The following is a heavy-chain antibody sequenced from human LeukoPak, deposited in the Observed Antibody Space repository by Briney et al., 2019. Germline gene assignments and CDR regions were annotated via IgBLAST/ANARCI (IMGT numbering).Heavy chain of an antibody. D-gene: IGHD4-11*01. CDR2: ISSNSGAV. CDR3: ARVHNTVF. V-gene: IGHV3-11*01. Sequence: GGSLRLSCAGSGFTLNDYYVNWLRQAPGKGLEWISYISSNSGAVNYADSVKGRFTMSRDYAKNSVYLEMTSLRGEDTGVYYCARVHNTVFWGQGILVTV. CDR1: GFTLNDYY. J-gene: IGHJ1*01.